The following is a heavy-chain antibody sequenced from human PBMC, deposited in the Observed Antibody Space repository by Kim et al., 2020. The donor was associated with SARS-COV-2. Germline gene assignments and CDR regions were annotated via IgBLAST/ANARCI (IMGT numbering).Heavy chain of an antibody. D-gene: IGHD6-13*01. CDR3: VKWDYSSSWYYYGMDV. CDR2: ISSNGGST. J-gene: IGHJ6*02. V-gene: IGHV3-64D*06. Sequence: GGSLRLSCSASGFTFSSYAMHWVRQAPGKGLEYVSAISSNGGSTYYADSVKGRFTISRDNSKNTLYLQMSSLRAEDTAVYYCVKWDYSSSWYYYGMDVWGQGTTVTVSS. CDR1: GFTFSSYA.